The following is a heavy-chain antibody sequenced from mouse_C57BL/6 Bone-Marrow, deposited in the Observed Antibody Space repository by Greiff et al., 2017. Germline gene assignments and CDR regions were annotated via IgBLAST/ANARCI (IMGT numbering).Heavy chain of an antibody. V-gene: IGHV2-2*01. CDR1: GFSLTSYG. D-gene: IGHD1-1*01. Sequence: QVQLQQSGPGLVQPSQSLSITCTVSGFSLTSYGVHWVRQSPGKGLEWLGVIWSGGSTDYNAAFISRLSISKDNSKSQVFFKMNSLQADDTAIYYCARRRGYGSINWYFDVWGTGTTVTVSS. J-gene: IGHJ1*03. CDR3: ARRRGYGSINWYFDV. CDR2: IWSGGST.